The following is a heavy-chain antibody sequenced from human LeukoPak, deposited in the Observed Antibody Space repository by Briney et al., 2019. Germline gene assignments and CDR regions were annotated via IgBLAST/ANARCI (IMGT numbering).Heavy chain of an antibody. CDR1: GGSISSSSYY. V-gene: IGHV4-39*07. CDR2: IYYSGST. D-gene: IGHD2-2*01. CDR3: ARGCSSTSCYALLDY. J-gene: IGHJ4*02. Sequence: SETLSLTCTVSGGSISSSSYYWGWIRQPPGKGLEWIGSIYYSGSTNYNPSLKSRVTISVDTSKNQFSLKLSSVTAADTAVYYCARGCSSTSCYALLDYWGQGTLVTVSS.